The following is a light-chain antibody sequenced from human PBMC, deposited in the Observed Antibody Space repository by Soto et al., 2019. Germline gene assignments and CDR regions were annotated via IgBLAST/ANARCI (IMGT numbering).Light chain of an antibody. J-gene: IGKJ3*01. Sequence: EIVLTQSPATLSVSPGERATLSCRASQSVSSNLAWYQQKPGQYPRLLIYGASTRATGIPARFSGSGSGTDFTLTISSLQSEDFAVYYCQQYNNWPPFTFGPGTKVDIK. CDR1: QSVSSN. CDR3: QQYNNWPPFT. V-gene: IGKV3-15*01. CDR2: GAS.